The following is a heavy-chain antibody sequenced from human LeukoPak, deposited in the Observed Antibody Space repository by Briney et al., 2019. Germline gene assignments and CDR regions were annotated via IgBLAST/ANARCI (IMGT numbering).Heavy chain of an antibody. Sequence: QPGGSLRLSCAASGFTVSSNYMSWVRQAPGKGLEYVSAISSNGGSTYYANSVKGRFTISRDNSKNTLYLQMGSLRAEDMAVYYCARAGAAAGQAIYPSDYWGQGTLVTVSS. CDR3: ARAGAAAGQAIYPSDY. CDR1: GFTVSSNY. CDR2: ISSNGGST. J-gene: IGHJ4*02. V-gene: IGHV3-64*01. D-gene: IGHD6-13*01.